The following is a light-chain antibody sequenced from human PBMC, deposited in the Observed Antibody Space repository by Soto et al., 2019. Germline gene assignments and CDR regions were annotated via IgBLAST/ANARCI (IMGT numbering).Light chain of an antibody. CDR2: EVS. CDR1: SSDVGAYNY. Sequence: QSVLTQPASVSGSPGQSITISCTGTSSDVGAYNYISWYHQHPGKAPKLMIYEVSNRPSGVSTRFSGSKSGNTASLTISGLQAEDEGDYYCSTYINSITFVIFGGGTQLTVL. CDR3: STYINSITFVI. V-gene: IGLV2-14*01. J-gene: IGLJ2*01.